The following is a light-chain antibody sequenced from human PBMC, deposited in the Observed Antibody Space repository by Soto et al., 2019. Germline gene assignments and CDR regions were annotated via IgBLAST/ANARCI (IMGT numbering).Light chain of an antibody. CDR2: RNN. V-gene: IGLV1-47*01. J-gene: IGLJ2*01. Sequence: QAVLTQPPSASGTPEQRVTISCSGSNSNIGSKYVYWYQQLPGTAPKLLLYRNNQRPSGVPDRFSGSKSGTSASLAISGLRSEDEADYYCAAWDNSLVGGPAFGGGTKVTVL. CDR1: NSNIGSKY. CDR3: AAWDNSLVGGPA.